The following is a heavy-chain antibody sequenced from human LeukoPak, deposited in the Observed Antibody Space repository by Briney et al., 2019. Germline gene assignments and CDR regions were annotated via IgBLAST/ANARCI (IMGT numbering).Heavy chain of an antibody. D-gene: IGHD2-21*01. CDR1: GYTFTSYD. Sequence: ASVKVSCKASGYTFTSYDINWVRQATEQGLEWMGWMNPNSGNTGYAQKFQGRVTMTRNTSISTAYMELSSLRSEDTAVYYCARMGFFNSRDYYYYGMDVWGQGTTVTVSS. CDR2: MNPNSGNT. V-gene: IGHV1-8*01. CDR3: ARMGFFNSRDYYYYGMDV. J-gene: IGHJ6*02.